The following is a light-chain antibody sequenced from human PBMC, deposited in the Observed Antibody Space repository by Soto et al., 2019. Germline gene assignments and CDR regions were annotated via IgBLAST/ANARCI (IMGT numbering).Light chain of an antibody. J-gene: IGKJ4*01. V-gene: IGKV3-20*01. CDR1: QSVSSSY. CDR3: QHYGSSPLP. Sequence: EIVLTQSPGTLSLSPGERATLSCRASQSVSSSYLAWYQQKPGQAPRLLIDGASSRATGIPDRFSGSGSGTAFTLTITRLEPQDFAVYYCQHYGSSPLPFGGGTKVDIK. CDR2: GAS.